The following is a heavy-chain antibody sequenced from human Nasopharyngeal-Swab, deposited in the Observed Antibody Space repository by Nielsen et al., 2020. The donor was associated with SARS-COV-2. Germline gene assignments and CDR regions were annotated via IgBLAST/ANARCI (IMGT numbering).Heavy chain of an antibody. V-gene: IGHV3-53*05. J-gene: IGHJ6*02. CDR1: GLTVSSNY. D-gene: IGHD6-19*01. Sequence: GESLKISCAASGLTVSSNYMSWVRQAPVKGLEWVSVIYSGGSTYYIDSVKGRFTVSRDNSRNTLYLQMNSLRPEDTAVYYCAREKAVAGIGGYHYYGMDVWGQGTTVTVSS. CDR3: AREKAVAGIGGYHYYGMDV. CDR2: IYSGGST.